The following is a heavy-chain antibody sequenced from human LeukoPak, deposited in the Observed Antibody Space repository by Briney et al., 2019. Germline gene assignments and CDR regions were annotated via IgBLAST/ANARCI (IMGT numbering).Heavy chain of an antibody. J-gene: IGHJ4*02. CDR3: AKAETYYYGSGSYRFDY. V-gene: IGHV3-9*01. CDR2: ISWNSGSI. Sequence: QSGGSLRLSCAASGFTFGDYAMHWVRQAPGKGLEWVSGISWNSGSIGYADSVKGRFTISRDNAKNSLYLQMNSLRAEDTALYYCAKAETYYYGSGSYRFDYWGQGTLVTVSS. D-gene: IGHD3-10*01. CDR1: GFTFGDYA.